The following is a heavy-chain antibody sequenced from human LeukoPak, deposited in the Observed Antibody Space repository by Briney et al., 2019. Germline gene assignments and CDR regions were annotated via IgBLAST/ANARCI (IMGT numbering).Heavy chain of an antibody. Sequence: GGSLRLSCAASGFTFSSYSMSWVRQAPGKGLEWVSSISSGSSYIYYAASVKGRFTISRDNAKNSLYLQMNSLRVEDTAVYHCALDCSGGTCSSAYWGHGPLVTVSS. V-gene: IGHV3-21*01. D-gene: IGHD2-15*01. CDR3: ALDCSGGTCSSAY. CDR1: GFTFSSYS. CDR2: ISSGSSYI. J-gene: IGHJ4*01.